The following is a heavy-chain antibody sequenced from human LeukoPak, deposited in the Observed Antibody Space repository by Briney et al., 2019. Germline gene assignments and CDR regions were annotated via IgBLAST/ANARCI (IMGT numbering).Heavy chain of an antibody. D-gene: IGHD3-10*01. CDR1: GGSISSYY. V-gene: IGHV4-59*01. CDR2: IHYSGST. CDR3: TGSTYNDY. Sequence: SETLSLTCTVSGGSISSYYWSWIRQSPGKGLEWIGNIHYSGSTNYNPSLKSRVAISVDSSKSQFSLRLSSLTAADTAVYYCTGSTYNDYWGQGTLVTVPS. J-gene: IGHJ4*02.